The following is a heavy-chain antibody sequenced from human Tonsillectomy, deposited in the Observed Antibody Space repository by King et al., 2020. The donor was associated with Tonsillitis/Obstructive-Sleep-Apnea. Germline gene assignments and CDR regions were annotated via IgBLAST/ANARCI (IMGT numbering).Heavy chain of an antibody. CDR2: IKQDGSEK. Sequence: VQLVESGGGLVQPGGSLRLSCAASGFTFSSYWMSWVRQAPGKGLEWVANIKQDGSEKYYVDSVKGRFTISRDNAKNSLYLQMNSLRAEDTAVYYCAREDTAMFTYYDYGMDVWGQGTTVTVSS. CDR3: AREDTAMFTYYDYGMDV. D-gene: IGHD5-18*01. J-gene: IGHJ6*02. CDR1: GFTFSSYW. V-gene: IGHV3-7*03.